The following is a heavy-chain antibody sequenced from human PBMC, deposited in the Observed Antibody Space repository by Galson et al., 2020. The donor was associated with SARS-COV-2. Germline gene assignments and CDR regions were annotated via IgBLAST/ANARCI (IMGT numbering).Heavy chain of an antibody. D-gene: IGHD6-19*01. CDR2: IDWDDDE. CDR3: ARIRGRGWYADY. J-gene: IGHJ4*02. V-gene: IGHV2-70*17. CDR1: GFSLSTSEMC. Sequence: SGPTLVKPTQTLTLTCTFSGFSLSTSEMCVSWVRQPPGKALEWLARIDWDDDEFYNTSLKTRLTISKDTSRNQVVLTMTNMDPVDTATYYCARIRGRGWYADYWGQGTLVTVSS.